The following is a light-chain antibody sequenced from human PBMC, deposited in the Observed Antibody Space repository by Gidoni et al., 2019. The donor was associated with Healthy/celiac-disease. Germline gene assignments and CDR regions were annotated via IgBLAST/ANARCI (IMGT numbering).Light chain of an antibody. CDR2: KAS. J-gene: IGKJ1*01. Sequence: DIQMTQSPSTLSASVGDIVTITCRASQSISSWLAWYQQKPGKAPKLLIYKASSLESGVPSRFSGSGSGTEFTLTISSLQPDDFATYYCQQYNSYSWPFGQXTKVEIK. CDR3: QQYNSYSWP. V-gene: IGKV1-5*03. CDR1: QSISSW.